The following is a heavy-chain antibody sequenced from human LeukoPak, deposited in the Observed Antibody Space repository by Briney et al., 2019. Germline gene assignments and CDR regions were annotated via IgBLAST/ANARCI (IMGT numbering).Heavy chain of an antibody. V-gene: IGHV4-59*01. CDR3: ARSPHNWFDP. J-gene: IGHJ5*02. CDR2: IYYSGST. Sequence: SETLSLTCTVSGGSISSYYWSWIRQPPGKGLEWIGYIYYSGSTNYNPSLKSRVTISVDTSKNQFSLKLSTVTAADTAVYYCARSPHNWFDPWGQGTLVTVSS. CDR1: GGSISSYY.